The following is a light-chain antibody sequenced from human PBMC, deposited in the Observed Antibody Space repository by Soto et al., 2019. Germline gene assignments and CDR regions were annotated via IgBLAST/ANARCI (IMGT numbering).Light chain of an antibody. CDR3: QQYGSSPWT. J-gene: IGKJ1*01. V-gene: IGKV3-20*01. CDR2: GAS. Sequence: EIVLTQSPGTLSLSPGERATLSCKASQGVGSNYLAWYQQKPGQALRPLIYGASSRATGIPDRFSGSGSGADFTLTISRLEPEDCGVYYCQQYGSSPWTFGQGTTVEIK. CDR1: QGVGSNY.